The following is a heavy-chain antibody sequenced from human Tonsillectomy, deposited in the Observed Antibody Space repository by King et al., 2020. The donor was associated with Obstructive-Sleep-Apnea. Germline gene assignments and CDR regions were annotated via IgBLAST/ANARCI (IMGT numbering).Heavy chain of an antibody. CDR2: FCYSGDT. V-gene: IGHV4-59*01. Sequence: QLQESGPGLVKPSETLSLICTVSGGSIGGYCLSWIRQPPGKGLEWIGYFCYSGDTNYHPSLERRATISVDTSKSQISLKLNSVTAADTAIYYCTRDRHKGYDYWGQGTLVTVSS. D-gene: IGHD3-22*01. CDR1: GGSIGGYC. CDR3: TRDRHKGYDY. J-gene: IGHJ4*02.